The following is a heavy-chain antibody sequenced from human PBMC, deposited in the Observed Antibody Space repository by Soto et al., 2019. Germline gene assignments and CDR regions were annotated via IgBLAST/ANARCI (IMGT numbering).Heavy chain of an antibody. CDR3: ARDEYYDSSGYYYLFDY. D-gene: IGHD3-22*01. J-gene: IGHJ4*02. CDR2: ISSSSSTI. V-gene: IGHV3-48*02. CDR1: GFTFSSYS. Sequence: GGSLRLSCAASGFTFSSYSMNWVRQAPGKGLEWVSYISSSSSTIYYADSVKGRFTISRDNAKNSLYLQMNSLRDEDTAVYYCARDEYYDSSGYYYLFDYWGQGTLVTVSS.